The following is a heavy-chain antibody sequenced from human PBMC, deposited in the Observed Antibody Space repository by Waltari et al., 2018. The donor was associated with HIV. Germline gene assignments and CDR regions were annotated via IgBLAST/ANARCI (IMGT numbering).Heavy chain of an antibody. J-gene: IGHJ4*02. CDR3: AVPWGMTEPTDY. V-gene: IGHV1-2*02. CDR2: VNHNSGGT. CDR1: GYTFTSPGYY. D-gene: IGHD3-16*01. Sequence: QAQLVQSGAEVKKPGASVKVSCKASGYTFTSPGYYVHWVRQAPGQGLGWRGWVNHNSGGTVYAQNFQGRVTMTRDTSISTAYMELSRLRSDDTAIYYCAVPWGMTEPTDYWGQGTLVTVSS.